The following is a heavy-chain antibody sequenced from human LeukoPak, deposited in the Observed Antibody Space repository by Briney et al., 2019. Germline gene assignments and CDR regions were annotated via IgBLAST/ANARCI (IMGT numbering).Heavy chain of an antibody. Sequence: GGSLRLSCAASGFTFSSYAMSWVRQAPGKGLEWVSAISDSDGRTYYADSVKGRFTISRDNSKNTLYLQMKGLRAEDTAVYYCAKDVIRVGASHFDYWGQGTLVTVSS. D-gene: IGHD2/OR15-2a*01. CDR3: AKDVIRVGASHFDY. CDR2: ISDSDGRT. J-gene: IGHJ4*02. V-gene: IGHV3-23*01. CDR1: GFTFSSYA.